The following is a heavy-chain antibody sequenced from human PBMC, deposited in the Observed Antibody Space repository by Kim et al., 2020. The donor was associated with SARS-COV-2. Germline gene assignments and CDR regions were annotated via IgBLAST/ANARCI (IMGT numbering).Heavy chain of an antibody. Sequence: TYYAHSVKGRFTISRDNSINTLYLQMNSLRAEDTAVYYCAKSVGQLSFDYWGQGTLVTVSS. CDR2: T. D-gene: IGHD3-10*01. CDR3: AKSVGQLSFDY. J-gene: IGHJ4*02. V-gene: IGHV3-23*01.